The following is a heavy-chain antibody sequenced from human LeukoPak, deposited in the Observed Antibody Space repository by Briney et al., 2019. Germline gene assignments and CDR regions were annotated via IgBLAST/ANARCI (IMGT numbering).Heavy chain of an antibody. D-gene: IGHD4-17*01. Sequence: KPSETLSPSCTVSGGSISSYYWSWIRQPPGKGLEWIGYIYYSGSTNCNPSVKSRVAMSVDTSKKQFSLKLSSLTAADTAVYYCARGGTAVIASYAFDIWGQGTLLTVSS. V-gene: IGHV4-59*01. CDR2: IYYSGST. J-gene: IGHJ3*02. CDR1: GGSISSYY. CDR3: ARGGTAVIASYAFDI.